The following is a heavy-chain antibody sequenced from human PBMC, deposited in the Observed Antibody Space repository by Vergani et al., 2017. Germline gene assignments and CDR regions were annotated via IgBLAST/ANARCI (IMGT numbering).Heavy chain of an antibody. V-gene: IGHV1-69*18. CDR1: GGTFSSYA. D-gene: IGHD2-2*01. Sequence: QVQLVQSGAEVKKPGSSVKVSCKASGGTFSSYAISWVRQAPGQGLEWMGRIIPIFGTANYAQKFQGRVTITADESTSTDYMELSSLRSEDTAVYYCARVGPAARREYYYYGMDVWGQGTTVTVSS. CDR3: ARVGPAARREYYYYGMDV. CDR2: IIPIFGTA. J-gene: IGHJ6*02.